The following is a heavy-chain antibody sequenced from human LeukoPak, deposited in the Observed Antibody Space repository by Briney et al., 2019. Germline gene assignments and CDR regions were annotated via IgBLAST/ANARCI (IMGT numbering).Heavy chain of an antibody. CDR1: GFTFSTYD. V-gene: IGHV3-13*01. J-gene: IGHJ4*02. CDR2: IGTAGDT. CDR3: VRGIVRRGYFDY. D-gene: IGHD3-10*01. Sequence: GGSLRLSCAASGFTFSTYDIHWVRQTTGRGLEWVSAIGTAGDTYYVDSVKGRFTISRENAKNSLYLQMNSLRAGDKAVYYCVRGIVRRGYFDYWGQGALVTVSS.